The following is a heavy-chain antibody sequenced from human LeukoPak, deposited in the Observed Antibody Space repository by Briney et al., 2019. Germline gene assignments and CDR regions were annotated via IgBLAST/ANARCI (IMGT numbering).Heavy chain of an antibody. CDR3: ARLYCGVGTCYSYYMDV. V-gene: IGHV3-23*01. Sequence: PGGSLRLSCAASGFTFSSYAMSWVRQAPGKGLEWVSAFSGSGGSPYYADSVKGRFTISRDNSKNTLYLQMNSLRPEDTAIYYCARLYCGVGTCYSYYMDVWGKGTTVTVSS. J-gene: IGHJ6*03. CDR1: GFTFSSYA. D-gene: IGHD2-21*01. CDR2: FSGSGGSP.